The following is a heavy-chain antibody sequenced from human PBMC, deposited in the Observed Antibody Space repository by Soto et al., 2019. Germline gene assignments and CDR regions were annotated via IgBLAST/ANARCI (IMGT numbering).Heavy chain of an antibody. J-gene: IGHJ4*02. CDR1: GYTFTGYY. CDR3: ARDRGYDFWSRYPTAAYYFDY. D-gene: IGHD3-3*01. CDR2: INPNSGGT. V-gene: IGHV1-2*02. Sequence: ASVKVSCKASGYTFTGYYMHWVRQAPGQGLEWMGWINPNSGGTNYAQKFQGRVTMTRDTSISTAYMELSRLRSDDTAVYYCARDRGYDFWSRYPTAAYYFDYWGQGTMVTVYS.